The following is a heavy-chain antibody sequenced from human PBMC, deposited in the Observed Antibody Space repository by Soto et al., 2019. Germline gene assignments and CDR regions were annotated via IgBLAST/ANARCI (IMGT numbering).Heavy chain of an antibody. CDR3: AKDLVAWSNYYYYGMDV. V-gene: IGHV3-30*18. CDR2: ISDDGSNK. CDR1: GFTFSHYG. D-gene: IGHD6-6*01. J-gene: IGHJ6*01. Sequence: QVRLVESGGGVVQPGRSLRLSCTASGFTFSHYGMHWARQAPGKGLEWVAIISDDGSNKHYADSVMGRFTISRDNSKNTLYLQMNSLRTEDTAVYYCAKDLVAWSNYYYYGMDVWGQGTTVTVSS.